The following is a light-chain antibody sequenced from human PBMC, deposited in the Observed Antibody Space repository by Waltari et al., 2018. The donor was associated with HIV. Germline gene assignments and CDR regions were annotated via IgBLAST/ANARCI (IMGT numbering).Light chain of an antibody. J-gene: IGLJ2*01. Sequence: NFMLTQPHSVSESPGKTVTISCTRSSGSLASNYVQWYQQRPGSAPTTVIYGDNQRPSGVPDRFSGSIDSSSNSASLTISGLKTEDEADYYCQSYDSSNVVFGGGTKLTVL. CDR2: GDN. V-gene: IGLV6-57*03. CDR3: QSYDSSNVV. CDR1: SGSLASNY.